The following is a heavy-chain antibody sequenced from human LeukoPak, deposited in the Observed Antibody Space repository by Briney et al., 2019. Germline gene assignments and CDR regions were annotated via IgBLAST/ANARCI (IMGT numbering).Heavy chain of an antibody. CDR2: MNPNSGNT. J-gene: IGHJ5*02. CDR3: ARGYCSSTSCYLGQNWFDP. Sequence: GASVKVSCKASGYTFTSYDINWVRRAAGQGLEWMGWMNPNSGNTGYAQKFQGRVTITRNTSISTAYMELSSLRSEDTAVYYCARGYCSSTSCYLGQNWFDPWGQGTLVTVSS. D-gene: IGHD2-2*01. CDR1: GYTFTSYD. V-gene: IGHV1-8*03.